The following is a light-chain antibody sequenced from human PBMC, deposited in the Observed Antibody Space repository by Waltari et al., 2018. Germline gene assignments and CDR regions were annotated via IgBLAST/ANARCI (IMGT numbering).Light chain of an antibody. CDR3: QLYGPPPRYT. CDR2: GAS. J-gene: IGKJ2*01. Sequence: DIVLTQSPGTLSLSPGERATLSCRASQSVSSAYLAWYQQKPGQAPRFLMYGASRRAAGTPDRFSGSGSGTDFTLTINRLEPEDFAVYHCQLYGPPPRYTFGQGTKLEI. CDR1: QSVSSAY. V-gene: IGKV3-20*01.